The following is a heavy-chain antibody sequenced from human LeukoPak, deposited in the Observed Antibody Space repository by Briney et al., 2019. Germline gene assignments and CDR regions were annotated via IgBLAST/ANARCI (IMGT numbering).Heavy chain of an antibody. D-gene: IGHD3-16*02. CDR1: SFSFDYYG. Sequence: PGGSLRLSCAASSFSFDYYGMHWVRQAPGKGLEWVSSISSSSSSIYYADPVKGRFTISRDNAKNSLYLQMNSLRAEDTAVYYCARDLTFGGVIVTHDYWGQGTLVTVSS. J-gene: IGHJ4*02. CDR2: ISSSSSSI. V-gene: IGHV3-21*01. CDR3: ARDLTFGGVIVTHDY.